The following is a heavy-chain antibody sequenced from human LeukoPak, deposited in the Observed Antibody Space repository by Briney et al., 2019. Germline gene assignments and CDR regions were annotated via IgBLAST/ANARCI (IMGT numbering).Heavy chain of an antibody. CDR3: ARGYSGYDLLGY. CDR2: ISYDGTYK. D-gene: IGHD5-12*01. V-gene: IGHV3-30*10. J-gene: IGHJ4*02. CDR1: GFSFSAYA. Sequence: GRSLRLSCAASGFSFSAYAMHWVRQAPDKGPEWVAMISYDGTYKYYTDSVKGRFTISRDDSKNTLSLQMNSLRSEDTARYYCARGYSGYDLLGYWGQGTLVTVSS.